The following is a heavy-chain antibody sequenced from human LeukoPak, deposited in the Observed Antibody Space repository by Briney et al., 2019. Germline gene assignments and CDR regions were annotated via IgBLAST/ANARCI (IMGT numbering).Heavy chain of an antibody. J-gene: IGHJ3*02. CDR1: GFTFSIYA. Sequence: TGGSLRLSCSASGFTFSIYAMHWVRQAPGKGLEYLSGINNNGGTTNYADSVRGRFTISRDNFKNTLYLQMSSLRPEDTALYYCVKTMVTFGGIIRADAFDIWGQGTVVTVSS. D-gene: IGHD3-16*01. CDR2: INNNGGTT. CDR3: VKTMVTFGGIIRADAFDI. V-gene: IGHV3-64D*06.